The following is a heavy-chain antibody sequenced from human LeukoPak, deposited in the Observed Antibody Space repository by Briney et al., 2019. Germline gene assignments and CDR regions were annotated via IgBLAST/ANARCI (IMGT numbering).Heavy chain of an antibody. J-gene: IGHJ4*02. CDR3: ASTSYGDYFDY. CDR2: IYYTGST. CDR1: GGSVSSDSYY. V-gene: IGHV4-61*01. D-gene: IGHD4-17*01. Sequence: SETLSLTCTVSGGSVSSDSYYWSWIRQPPGKGLEWIGYIYYTGSTNYNPSLKSRLTISVDTSKNQFSLKLSSVTAADTAVYYCASTSYGDYFDYWGQGTLVTVSS.